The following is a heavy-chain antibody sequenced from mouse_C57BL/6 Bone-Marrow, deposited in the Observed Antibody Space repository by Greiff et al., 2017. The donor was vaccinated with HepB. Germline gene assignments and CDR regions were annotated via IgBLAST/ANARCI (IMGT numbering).Heavy chain of an antibody. J-gene: IGHJ3*01. Sequence: EVQLQQSGPELVKPGASVKISCKASGYTFTDYYMNWVKQSHGKSLEWIGDINPNNGGTSYNQKFKGKATLTVDKSSGTAYMELRSLTSEDSAVYYCARWYYSSSYPFAYWGQGTLVTVSA. V-gene: IGHV1-26*01. CDR1: GYTFTDYY. D-gene: IGHD1-1*01. CDR2: INPNNGGT. CDR3: ARWYYSSSYPFAY.